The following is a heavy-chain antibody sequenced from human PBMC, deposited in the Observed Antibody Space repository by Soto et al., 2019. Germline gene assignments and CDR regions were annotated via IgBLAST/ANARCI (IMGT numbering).Heavy chain of an antibody. CDR3: AHGQTRFGELMNWFDP. V-gene: IGHV2-5*02. J-gene: IGHJ5*02. CDR2: IYWDDDK. D-gene: IGHD3-10*01. CDR1: GFSLSTSGVG. Sequence: QITLKESGPTLVKPTQTLTLTCTFSGFSLSTSGVGVGWIRQPPGKALEWLALIYWDDDKRYSPSLKSRLTITKDTSKNQVVLTMTHMYPVATATYYCAHGQTRFGELMNWFDPWGQGTLVTVSS.